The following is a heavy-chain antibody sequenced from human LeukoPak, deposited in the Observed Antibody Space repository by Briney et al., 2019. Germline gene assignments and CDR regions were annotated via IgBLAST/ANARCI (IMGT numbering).Heavy chain of an antibody. V-gene: IGHV3-11*04. CDR3: AGGGEAARSLAY. D-gene: IGHD6-6*01. CDR2: ISSSGSTI. Sequence: GGSLRLSCAASGFTFSDYYMSWIRQAPGKGLEWVSYISSSGSTIYYADSVKGRFTISRDNSKSTLFVYLQMNSLRTDDTALYYCAGGGEAARSLAYWGQGALVTVSS. J-gene: IGHJ4*02. CDR1: GFTFSDYY.